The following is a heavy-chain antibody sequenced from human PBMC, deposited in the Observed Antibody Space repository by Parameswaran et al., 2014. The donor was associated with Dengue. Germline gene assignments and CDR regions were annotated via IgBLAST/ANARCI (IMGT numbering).Heavy chain of an antibody. D-gene: IGHD3-10*01. CDR2: IYYSGST. CDR3: ARESYGSGSYYNVPDYYGYGR. J-gene: IGHJ6*02. V-gene: IGHV4-31*02. Sequence: VRQAPGKGLEWIGYIYYSGSTYYNPSLKSRVTISVDTSKNQFSLKLSSVTAADTAVYYCARESYGSGSYYNVPDYYGYGRLGPRDHGHRLL.